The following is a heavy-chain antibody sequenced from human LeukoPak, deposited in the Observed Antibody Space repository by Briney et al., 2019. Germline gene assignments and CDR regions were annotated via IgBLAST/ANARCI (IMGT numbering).Heavy chain of an antibody. Sequence: GGSLRLSCAASGFTFSSYAMSWVRQAPGKGLEWVSAISGSGGSTYYADSVKGRFTISRDNSKNTLYLQMNSLRAEDTAVYYCAKGRGDSSSWYEAEYFQHWGRGTLVTVSS. CDR1: GFTFSSYA. CDR2: ISGSGGST. CDR3: AKGRGDSSSWYEAEYFQH. D-gene: IGHD6-13*01. J-gene: IGHJ1*01. V-gene: IGHV3-23*01.